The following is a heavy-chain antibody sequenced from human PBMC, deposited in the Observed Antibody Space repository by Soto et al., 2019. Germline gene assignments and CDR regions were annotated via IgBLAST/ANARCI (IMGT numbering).Heavy chain of an antibody. V-gene: IGHV1-2*02. CDR3: ARGGGVGVAGSAAFDM. CDR2: INPATGAA. J-gene: IGHJ3*02. Sequence: QLHLVQSGAVVKKPGASVTVSCSASGYPVTAYYMHWVRQAPGRGLEGMGGINPATGAAKYTQTFPGRVTLTRDTSTSTVFMELSGLTSEEPAVFYCARGGGVGVAGSAAFDMWGQGTVVTVSS. D-gene: IGHD3-3*01. CDR1: GYPVTAYY.